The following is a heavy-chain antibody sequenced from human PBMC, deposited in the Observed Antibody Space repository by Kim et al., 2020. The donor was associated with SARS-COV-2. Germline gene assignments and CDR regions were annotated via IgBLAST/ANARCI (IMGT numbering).Heavy chain of an antibody. D-gene: IGHD2-8*02. CDR3: ARWGFSHSGPKYYFDY. V-gene: IGHV1-69*01. Sequence: KCQGRVTITADESTSTAYMELSSLRSEDTAVYYCARWGFSHSGPKYYFDYWGQGTLVTVSS. J-gene: IGHJ4*02.